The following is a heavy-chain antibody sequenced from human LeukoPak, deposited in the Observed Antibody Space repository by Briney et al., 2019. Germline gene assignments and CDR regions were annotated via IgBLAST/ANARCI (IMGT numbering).Heavy chain of an antibody. CDR3: ASAIVATTNDY. J-gene: IGHJ4*02. D-gene: IGHD5-12*01. V-gene: IGHV1-2*02. CDR2: INPNSRGT. CDR1: GYTFTGYC. Sequence: GASVKVSCKASGYTFTGYCMHWVRQAPGQGLEWMGWINPNSRGTNYAQKFQGRVTMTRDTSISTAYMELSRLRFDDTAIYFCASAIVATTNDYWGQGTLVIVSS.